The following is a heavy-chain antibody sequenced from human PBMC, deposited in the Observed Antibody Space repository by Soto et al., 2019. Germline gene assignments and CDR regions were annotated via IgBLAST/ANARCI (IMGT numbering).Heavy chain of an antibody. V-gene: IGHV3-9*01. J-gene: IGHJ3*02. CDR1: GFTFDDYA. CDR3: AKGAYEEHDAFDI. CDR2: ISWNSGSI. Sequence: EVQLVESGGGLVQPGRSLRLSCAASGFTFDDYAMHWVRQAPGKGLEWVSGISWNSGSIGYADSVKGRFTISRDNAKNSLYLQMNSLRAEDTALYYCAKGAYEEHDAFDIWGQGTMVTGSS. D-gene: IGHD1-26*01.